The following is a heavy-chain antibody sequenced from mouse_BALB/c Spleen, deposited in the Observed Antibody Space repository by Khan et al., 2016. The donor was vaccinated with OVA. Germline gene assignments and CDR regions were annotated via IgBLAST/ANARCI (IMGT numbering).Heavy chain of an antibody. V-gene: IGHV2-6-5*01. Sequence: VQLQESGPGLVAPSQSLSITCTVSGFSLTDYAVSWIRQPPGKGLEWLGVIWTGGSTNYNSALMSRLSISKDNSKSQVFLKMNSLQTDDTAMYYCARYYGNYGWYFDVWGAGTTVTVSS. CDR1: GFSLTDYA. J-gene: IGHJ1*01. D-gene: IGHD2-1*01. CDR2: IWTGGST. CDR3: ARYYGNYGWYFDV.